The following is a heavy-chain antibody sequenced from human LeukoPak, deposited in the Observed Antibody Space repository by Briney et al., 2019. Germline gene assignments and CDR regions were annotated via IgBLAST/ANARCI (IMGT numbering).Heavy chain of an antibody. CDR3: ARELAVAGTVTHRFDP. Sequence: SETLSLTCSVSGVSITSYYWTWIRQSAGKGLEWIGRIHSNGGTNYNPFLSSRLTLSVDTSKNQLSLKLTSVTAADTAVYFCARELAVAGTVTHRFDPWGQGTLVTVSS. J-gene: IGHJ5*02. D-gene: IGHD6-19*01. V-gene: IGHV4-4*07. CDR2: IHSNGGT. CDR1: GVSITSYY.